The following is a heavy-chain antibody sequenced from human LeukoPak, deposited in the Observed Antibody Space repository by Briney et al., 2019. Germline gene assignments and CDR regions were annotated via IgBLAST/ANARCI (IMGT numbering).Heavy chain of an antibody. D-gene: IGHD6-19*01. CDR2: IYYSGST. CDR3: ARVYSSGWYSWN. Sequence: SETLSLTCTVSGGSISSYYWSWIRQPPGKGLEWIGYIYYSGSTNYNPSLKSRVTISVDTSKNQFSLKLSSVTAADTAVYYCARVYSSGWYSWNWGQGTLVTVSS. CDR1: GGSISSYY. V-gene: IGHV4-59*01. J-gene: IGHJ4*02.